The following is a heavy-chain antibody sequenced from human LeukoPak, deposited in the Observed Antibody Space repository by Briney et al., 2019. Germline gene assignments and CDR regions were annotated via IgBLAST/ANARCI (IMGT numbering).Heavy chain of an antibody. J-gene: IGHJ4*02. Sequence: GASVKVSCKASGGTFSSYAISWVRQAPGQGLEWMGRIIPILGIANYAQKFQGRVTITADKSTSTAYMELSSLRSEDTAVYCCAREGTANYYDSSGYYASDYWGQGTLVTVSS. CDR1: GGTFSSYA. V-gene: IGHV1-69*04. D-gene: IGHD3-22*01. CDR3: AREGTANYYDSSGYYASDY. CDR2: IIPILGIA.